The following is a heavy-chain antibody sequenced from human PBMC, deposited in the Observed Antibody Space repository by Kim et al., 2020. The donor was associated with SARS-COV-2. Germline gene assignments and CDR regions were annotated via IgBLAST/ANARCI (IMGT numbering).Heavy chain of an antibody. CDR2: ST. CDR3: AREDGNKPFDV. Sequence: STDYNPALGSRVTISLDTSKNQVSLHLKSVTTADTAVYFCAREDGNKPFDVWRQGTKVTVSS. V-gene: IGHV4-59*01. J-gene: IGHJ3*01.